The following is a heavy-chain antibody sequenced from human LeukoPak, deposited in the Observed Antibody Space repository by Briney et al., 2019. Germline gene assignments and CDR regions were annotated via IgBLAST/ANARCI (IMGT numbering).Heavy chain of an antibody. J-gene: IGHJ3*02. Sequence: ASVKVSCKASGYTFTSYDINWVRQATGQGLEWMGWMNPNSGNTGYAQKFQGRVTMTRNTSISTAYMELSSLRSEDTAVYYCARDPYSGYDMGGAFDIWGQGTMVTVSS. D-gene: IGHD5-12*01. CDR1: GYTFTSYD. CDR2: MNPNSGNT. CDR3: ARDPYSGYDMGGAFDI. V-gene: IGHV1-8*01.